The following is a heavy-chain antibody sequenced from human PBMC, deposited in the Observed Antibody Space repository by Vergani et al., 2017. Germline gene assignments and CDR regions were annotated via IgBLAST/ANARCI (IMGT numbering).Heavy chain of an antibody. CDR2: INPNSGGT. J-gene: IGHJ3*02. CDR3: ARDGNPRRYQLLPPDAFDI. Sequence: QVQLVQSGAEVKKPGASVKVSCKASGYTFTGYYMHWVRQAPGQGLEWMGWINPNSGGTNYAQKFQGRVTMTRDTSTSTVYMELSSLRSEDTAVYYCARDGNPRRYQLLPPDAFDIWGQGSMVTVSS. CDR1: GYTFTGYY. D-gene: IGHD2-2*01. V-gene: IGHV1-2*02.